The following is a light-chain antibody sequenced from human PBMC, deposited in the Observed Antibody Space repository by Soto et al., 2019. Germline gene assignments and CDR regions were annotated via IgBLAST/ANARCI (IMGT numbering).Light chain of an antibody. CDR1: QSVSSY. CDR3: HQRSNWPPLT. CDR2: DAS. J-gene: IGKJ3*01. V-gene: IGKV3-11*01. Sequence: EIVLTQSPATLSLSPGERATLSCRASQSVSSYLAWYQQKPGQAPRLLSYDASNRATGIPARFSGSGSGTDFTLTISSLEPEDFAVYYCHQRSNWPPLTFGPGTKVDIK.